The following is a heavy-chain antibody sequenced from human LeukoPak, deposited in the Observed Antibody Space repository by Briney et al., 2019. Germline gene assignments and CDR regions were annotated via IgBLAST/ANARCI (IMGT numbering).Heavy chain of an antibody. CDR3: AKTGGELVFDY. J-gene: IGHJ4*02. CDR1: GGSISSGNSY. D-gene: IGHD1-1*01. CDR2: IFYSGST. V-gene: IGHV4-30-4*01. Sequence: SETLSLNCTVSGGSISSGNSYWSWIRQPPGKGLEWIGYIFYSGSTNYNPSLKSRVTISVDSSKNQFSLKVTSVTAADTAVYYCAKTGGELVFDYWGQGTLVTVSS.